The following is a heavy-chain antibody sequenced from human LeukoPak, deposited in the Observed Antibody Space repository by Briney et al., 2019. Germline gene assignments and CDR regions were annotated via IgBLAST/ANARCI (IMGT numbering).Heavy chain of an antibody. J-gene: IGHJ5*02. CDR3: ARDNPRSITIFGVVTPNWFDP. CDR2: ISSSSSYI. V-gene: IGHV3-21*01. Sequence: PGGSLRLSCAASGFTFSSYSKNWVRQAPGRGLEWVSSISSSSSYIYYADSVKGRFTISRDNAKNSLYLQMNSLRAEDTAVYYCARDNPRSITIFGVVTPNWFDPWGQGTLVTVSS. CDR1: GFTFSSYS. D-gene: IGHD3-3*01.